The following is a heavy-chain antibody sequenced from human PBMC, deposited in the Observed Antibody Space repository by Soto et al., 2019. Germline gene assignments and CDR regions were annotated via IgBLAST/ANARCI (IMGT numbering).Heavy chain of an antibody. CDR1: GYTFDSYG. CDR3: ARDYFCRNVVAGTATPLDF. J-gene: IGHJ4*02. V-gene: IGHV1-18*04. CDR2: LSVYNGNT. D-gene: IGHD2-15*01. Sequence: QVQLVQSGAEVKKPGASVKVSCQASGYTFDSYGVAWVRQAPGQGLEWMGWLSVYNGNTKYAEKFQGRVTLTRDISTSTASMELTSLTSHDTAIYYCARDYFCRNVVAGTATPLDFWGQGTVVIVTS.